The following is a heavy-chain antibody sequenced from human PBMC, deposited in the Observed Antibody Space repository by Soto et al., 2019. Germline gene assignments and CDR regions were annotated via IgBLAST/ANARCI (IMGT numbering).Heavy chain of an antibody. V-gene: IGHV3-7*01. J-gene: IGHJ5*02. D-gene: IGHD4-4*01. CDR3: VRGGSNYAS. Sequence: EVQLVESGGGLVQPGGSLRLFCTASGFTFSDSWMTWVRQAPGKGLEWVARIKPDESEKKYADSVKGRFSISRDNAKNSMYLPMDSLRGVDTAVYYCVRGGSNYASWGQGTLVTVSS. CDR1: GFTFSDSW. CDR2: IKPDESEK.